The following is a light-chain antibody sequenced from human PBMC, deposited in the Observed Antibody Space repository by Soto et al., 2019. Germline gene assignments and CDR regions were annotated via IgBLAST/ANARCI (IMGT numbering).Light chain of an antibody. CDR2: GAS. CDR3: QQYNSAPFT. V-gene: IGKV1-27*01. Sequence: DIQMTQSPSSLSGFVGDTVTITCRASQGISNFLAWYQQRPGKAPKLLIYGASTLQSGAPFRISGGGSGTDFTLTISSLQPEDVATYYCQQYNSAPFTFGPGTTVDI. CDR1: QGISNF. J-gene: IGKJ3*01.